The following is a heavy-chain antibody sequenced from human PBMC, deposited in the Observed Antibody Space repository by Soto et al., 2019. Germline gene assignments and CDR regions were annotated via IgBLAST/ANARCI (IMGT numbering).Heavy chain of an antibody. D-gene: IGHD7-27*01. Sequence: QVQLQESGPGLVKPSETLSLTCVVSGGSLSSYYWSWIRQPPGKGLEWIGYIYYSGSTNYNPSLKSRVTISVDTSRTHFSLKLSPVTAAEPPVYYWARTGGSRNASWGRGTLVTVPS. CDR2: IYYSGST. CDR1: GGSLSSYY. CDR3: ARTGGSRNAS. J-gene: IGHJ5*02. V-gene: IGHV4-59*01.